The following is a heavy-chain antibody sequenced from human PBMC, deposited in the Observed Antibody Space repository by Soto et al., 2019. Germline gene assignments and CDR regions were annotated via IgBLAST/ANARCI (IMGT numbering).Heavy chain of an antibody. V-gene: IGHV1-69*12. CDR3: ARDNDRPQLGGNYYYILDV. CDR1: GGTFRTAA. CDR2: IMPVFRTP. J-gene: IGHJ6*02. D-gene: IGHD2-8*01. Sequence: QVQLEQSGAEVKKPGSSVKVSCKASGGTFRTAAISWVRQAPGQGLEWMGGIMPVFRTPDYAQKFQGRVTITADEXTNTAYRELSGLRSDDTAVYYCARDNDRPQLGGNYYYILDVWGQGTTITVSS.